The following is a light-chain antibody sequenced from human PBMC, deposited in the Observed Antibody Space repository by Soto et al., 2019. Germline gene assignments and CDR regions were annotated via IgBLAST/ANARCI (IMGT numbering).Light chain of an antibody. CDR2: DND. V-gene: IGLV1-51*01. J-gene: IGLJ3*02. Sequence: QAVVTQPPSVSAAPGQKVIISCSGRNSNIGNNYVSWYQQVPGTAPKLLIYDNDKRPSGIPDRFSGSKSGTSATLGITGLQTGDESDYYCGSWDSSLSVWVFGGGTKLTVL. CDR3: GSWDSSLSVWV. CDR1: NSNIGNNY.